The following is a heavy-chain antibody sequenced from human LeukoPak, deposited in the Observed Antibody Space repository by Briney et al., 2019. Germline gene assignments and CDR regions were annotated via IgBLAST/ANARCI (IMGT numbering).Heavy chain of an antibody. Sequence: SETLSLTCTVSGGSISSYYWSWIRQPPGKGLEWIGHIYLSGSTNYNPSLKSRVTISVDTSKNQFSLKLSSVTAADTALYYCASLFYYDSSGYSYYFDYWGQGTLVTVSS. D-gene: IGHD3-22*01. CDR2: IYLSGST. J-gene: IGHJ4*02. CDR3: ASLFYYDSSGYSYYFDY. V-gene: IGHV4-59*01. CDR1: GGSISSYY.